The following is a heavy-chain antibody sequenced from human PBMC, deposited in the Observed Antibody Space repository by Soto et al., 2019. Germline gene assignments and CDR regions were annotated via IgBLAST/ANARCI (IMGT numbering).Heavy chain of an antibody. CDR1: GGTFSSYA. Sequence: QVQLVQSGAEVKKPGSSVKVSCKASGGTFSSYAISWVRQAPGQGLEWMGGIIPIFGTANYAQKFQGRVTITADESTTTAYMELSSLRSEDTAVYYCVTRLSPPSYYYGMDVWGQGTTVTVSS. V-gene: IGHV1-69*01. CDR3: VTRLSPPSYYYGMDV. CDR2: IIPIFGTA. J-gene: IGHJ6*02. D-gene: IGHD1-1*01.